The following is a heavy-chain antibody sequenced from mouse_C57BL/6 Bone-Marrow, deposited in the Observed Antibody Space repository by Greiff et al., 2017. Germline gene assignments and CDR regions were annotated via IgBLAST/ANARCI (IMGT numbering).Heavy chain of an antibody. V-gene: IGHV1-69*01. Sequence: VQLQQSGAELVMPGASVKLSCKASGYTFTSYWMHWVKQRPGQGLEWIGEIDPSDSYTNYNQKFKGKSTLTVDKSSSTAYMQLSSLTSEDSAVYYCARGPTLAAYWGQGTLVTVSA. J-gene: IGHJ3*01. CDR2: IDPSDSYT. D-gene: IGHD1-1*01. CDR3: ARGPTLAAY. CDR1: GYTFTSYW.